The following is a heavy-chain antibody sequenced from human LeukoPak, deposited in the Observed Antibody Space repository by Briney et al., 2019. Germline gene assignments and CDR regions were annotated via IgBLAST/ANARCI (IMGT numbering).Heavy chain of an antibody. J-gene: IGHJ6*02. D-gene: IGHD3-3*01. CDR2: ISGSGGST. Sequence: PGGSLRLSCAASGFTFSSYAMSWVRQAPGKGLEWVSAISGSGGSTYYADSVKGRFTISRDNSKNTLYLQMNSLRAEDTAVYYCAKEAGSGYYAYHYYGMDVWGQGTTVTVSS. V-gene: IGHV3-23*01. CDR3: AKEAGSGYYAYHYYGMDV. CDR1: GFTFSSYA.